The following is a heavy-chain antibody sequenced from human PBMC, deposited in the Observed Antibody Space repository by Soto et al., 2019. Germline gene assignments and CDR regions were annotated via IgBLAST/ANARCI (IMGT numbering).Heavy chain of an antibody. V-gene: IGHV1-24*01. D-gene: IGHD2-2*01. CDR3: ARDLIVVVPAAMRDERNSRVSWFDP. J-gene: IGHJ5*02. CDR2: FDPEDGET. Sequence: GASVKVSCTVSGYTLTELSMHWVRQAPGKGLEWMGGFDPEDGETIYAQKFQGRVTMTEDTSTDTAYMELRSLRSDDTAVYYCARDLIVVVPAAMRDERNSRVSWFDPWGQGTLVTVSS. CDR1: GYTLTELS.